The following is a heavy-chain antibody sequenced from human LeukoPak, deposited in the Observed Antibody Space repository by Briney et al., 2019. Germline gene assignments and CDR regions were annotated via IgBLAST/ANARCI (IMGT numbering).Heavy chain of an antibody. CDR3: ARDLRRGYSYDEGYWFDP. J-gene: IGHJ5*02. CDR1: GGSISSGDYY. Sequence: PSETLSLTCTVSGGSISSGDYYWSWIRQPPGKGLEWIGYIYYSGSTYYSPSLKSRVTISVDTSKNQFSLKLSSVTAADTAVYYCARDLRRGYSYDEGYWFDPWGQGTLVTVSS. V-gene: IGHV4-30-4*01. D-gene: IGHD5-18*01. CDR2: IYYSGST.